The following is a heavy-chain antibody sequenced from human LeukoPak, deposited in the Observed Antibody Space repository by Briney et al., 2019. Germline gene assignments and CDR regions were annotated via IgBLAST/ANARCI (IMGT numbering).Heavy chain of an antibody. CDR1: GFTFSSYW. CDR2: IKGDGSHT. V-gene: IGHV3-74*01. CDR3: VRDWAHFDFDS. Sequence: GGSLRLSCAASGFTFSSYWMHWVRQAPGKGLVWVSRIKGDGSHTIYADSVKGRFTISRDNAKKTLYLQMKSLRAEDTAVYYCVRDWAHFDFDSWGQGTLVTVSS. J-gene: IGHJ5*01. D-gene: IGHD3-9*01.